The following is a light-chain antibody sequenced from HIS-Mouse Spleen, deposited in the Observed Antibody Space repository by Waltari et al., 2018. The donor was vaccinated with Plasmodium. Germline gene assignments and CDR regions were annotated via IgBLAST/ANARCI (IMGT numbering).Light chain of an antibody. CDR1: QSVSSSY. CDR2: GAS. CDR3: QQYGSSPLT. V-gene: IGKV3-20*01. J-gene: IGKJ4*02. Sequence: ELVLTQSSGTLSLSPGERATLSCRASQSVSSSYLAWYQQKPGQAPRLPIYGASSRATGSPDRFSSSGSGADVSLTISRLEPEDYAVYYCQQYGSSPLTFGGGTKVEIK.